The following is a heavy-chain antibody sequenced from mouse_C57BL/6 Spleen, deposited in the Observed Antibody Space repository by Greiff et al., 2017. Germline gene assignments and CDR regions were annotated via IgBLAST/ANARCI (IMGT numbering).Heavy chain of an antibody. Sequence: EVKLVESGGGLVKPGGSLKLSCAASGFTFSSYAMSWVRQTPEKRLEWVATISDGGSYTYYPDNVKGRFTISRDNAKNNLYLQMSHLKSEDTAMYYCAREGYGSSFAYWGQGTLVTVSA. J-gene: IGHJ3*01. CDR1: GFTFSSYA. CDR2: ISDGGSYT. D-gene: IGHD1-1*01. V-gene: IGHV5-4*01. CDR3: AREGYGSSFAY.